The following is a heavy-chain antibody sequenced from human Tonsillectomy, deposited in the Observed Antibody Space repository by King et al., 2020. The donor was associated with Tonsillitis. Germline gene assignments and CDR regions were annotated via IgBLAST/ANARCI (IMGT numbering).Heavy chain of an antibody. Sequence: QLVQSGGGLVKPGGSLRLSCAASGFTFSNAWMSWVRQAPGKGLEWVGRIKSKTDGGATTYAAPVKGRFTISRDDSKNTLYLQMNSLKTEDTAVYYCTTGYYYYYYMDVWGKGTTVTVSS. CDR2: IKSKTDGGAT. J-gene: IGHJ6*03. CDR1: GFTFSNAW. CDR3: TTGYYYYYYMDV. V-gene: IGHV3-15*01.